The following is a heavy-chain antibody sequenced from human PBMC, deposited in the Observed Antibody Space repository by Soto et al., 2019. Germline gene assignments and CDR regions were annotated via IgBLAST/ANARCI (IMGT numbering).Heavy chain of an antibody. D-gene: IGHD6-19*01. J-gene: IGHJ6*02. V-gene: IGHV1-69*13. CDR2: IIPIFGTA. CDR1: GGTFSSYA. CDR3: ARLKTGSGWYGGNYYYGMDV. Sequence: SVKVSCKASGGTFSSYAISWVRQAPGQGLEWMGGIIPIFGTANYAQKFQGRVTITADESTSTAYMELSSLRSEDTAVYYCARLKTGSGWYGGNYYYGMDVWGQGTTVTVSS.